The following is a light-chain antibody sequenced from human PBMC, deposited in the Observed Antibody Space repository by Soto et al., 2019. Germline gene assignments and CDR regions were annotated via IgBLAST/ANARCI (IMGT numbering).Light chain of an antibody. J-gene: IGLJ1*01. V-gene: IGLV3-21*02. Sequence: SYELTQPPSVSVAPGQTARITCGGNNIETKSVHWYQQRPGQAPVLVVCDDSDRPSGISERFSGSNSGNTATLTISRVEAGDEADYYCQVWDSNSDHYVFGSGTKLTVL. CDR3: QVWDSNSDHYV. CDR1: NIETKS. CDR2: DDS.